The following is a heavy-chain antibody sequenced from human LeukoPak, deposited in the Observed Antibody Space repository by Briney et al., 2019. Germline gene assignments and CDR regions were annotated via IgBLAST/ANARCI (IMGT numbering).Heavy chain of an antibody. V-gene: IGHV3-33*08. D-gene: IGHD4-17*01. CDR1: GFTFSSYG. Sequence: PGGSLRLSCAASGFTFSSYGMHWVRQAPGKGLEWVAVIWYDGSNKYYADSVKGRFTISRDNSKNTLYLQMNSLRAEDTAVYYCARNDYGDYLYYYYGMDVRGQGTTVTVSS. CDR3: ARNDYGDYLYYYYGMDV. J-gene: IGHJ6*02. CDR2: IWYDGSNK.